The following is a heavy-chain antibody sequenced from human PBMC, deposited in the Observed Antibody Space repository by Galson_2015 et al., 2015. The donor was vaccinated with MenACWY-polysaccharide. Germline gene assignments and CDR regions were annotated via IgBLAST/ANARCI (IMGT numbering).Heavy chain of an antibody. CDR1: GFTFSSYA. CDR3: AKVAVAGPMSFFVY. CDR2: VSGSGSST. J-gene: IGHJ4*02. V-gene: IGHV3-23*01. Sequence: SLRLSCAASGFTFSSYAMSWVRQAPGKGLEWVSTVSGSGSSTYYADSVKGRFTISRDNSKNTLYLQMGSLRAEDTAVYYCAKVAVAGPMSFFVYWGQGTLVTVSS. D-gene: IGHD6-19*01.